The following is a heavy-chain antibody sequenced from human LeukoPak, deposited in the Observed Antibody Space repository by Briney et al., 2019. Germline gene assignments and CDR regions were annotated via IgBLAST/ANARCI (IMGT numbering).Heavy chain of an antibody. Sequence: GGSLRLSCAASGFTFSTYSMNWVRQAPGKGLEWVGFIASETYGGTAEYAASVKGRFTISRDDSKSIAYLQMNSLKTEDTAVYYCTRDQTPYYWGQGTLVTVSS. CDR3: TRDQTPYY. V-gene: IGHV3-49*04. J-gene: IGHJ4*02. CDR1: GFTFSTYS. CDR2: IASETYGGTA.